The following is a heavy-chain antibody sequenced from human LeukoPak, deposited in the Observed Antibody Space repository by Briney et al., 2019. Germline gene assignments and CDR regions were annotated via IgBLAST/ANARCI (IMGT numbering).Heavy chain of an antibody. Sequence: ASVKVSCKASGYTFTSYGISWVRQAPGQGLEWMGWISAYNGNTNYAQKFQGRVTITADKSTSTAYMELSSLRSEDTAVYYCARGAGYYSASLGDYYYYMDVWGKGTTVTVSS. CDR3: ARGAGYYSASLGDYYYYMDV. J-gene: IGHJ6*03. D-gene: IGHD3-3*01. CDR1: GYTFTSYG. V-gene: IGHV1-18*01. CDR2: ISAYNGNT.